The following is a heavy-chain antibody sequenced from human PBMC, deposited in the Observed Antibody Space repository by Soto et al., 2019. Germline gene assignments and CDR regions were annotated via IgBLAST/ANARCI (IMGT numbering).Heavy chain of an antibody. CDR2: INHSGST. Sequence: SETLSLTCAVYGGSFGGYYWRWIRQLPGRGLEWVGEINHSGSTNDNPARRSRVSISVDTTTNPHSLHQSSVAAAATAVYYCARISFTRSYYNDPLYRYGMDVWGQGTTVTVPS. J-gene: IGHJ6*02. CDR1: GGSFGGYY. V-gene: IGHV4-34*01. CDR3: ARISFTRSYYNDPLYRYGMDV. D-gene: IGHD3-10*01.